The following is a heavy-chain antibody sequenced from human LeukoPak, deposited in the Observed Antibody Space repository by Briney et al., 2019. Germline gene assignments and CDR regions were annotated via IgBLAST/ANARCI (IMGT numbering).Heavy chain of an antibody. Sequence: GGSLRLSCAASGFTFSSYAMSWVRQAPGKGLEWVSAISRSGGSTYYADSVKGRFTISRDNAKNTLYLQMNSLRADDTAVYYLAKHQFSSSWYDWFDPWGQGTLVTVSS. CDR1: GFTFSSYA. V-gene: IGHV3-23*01. D-gene: IGHD6-13*01. CDR3: AKHQFSSSWYDWFDP. CDR2: ISRSGGST. J-gene: IGHJ5*02.